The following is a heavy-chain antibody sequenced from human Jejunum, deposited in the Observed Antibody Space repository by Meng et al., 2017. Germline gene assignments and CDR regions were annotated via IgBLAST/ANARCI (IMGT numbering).Heavy chain of an antibody. J-gene: IGHJ3*02. Sequence: GESLKISCAASGFSLSNAWMSWVRQAPGKGLEWVANIKEDGSVKWYLDSVRGRFTISRDNAKNSVFLQMDSLRIEDTAVYYGERDYGGIWGQGTMVTVSS. CDR2: IKEDGSVK. D-gene: IGHD3-10*01. CDR1: GFSLSNAW. V-gene: IGHV3-7*01. CDR3: ERDYGGI.